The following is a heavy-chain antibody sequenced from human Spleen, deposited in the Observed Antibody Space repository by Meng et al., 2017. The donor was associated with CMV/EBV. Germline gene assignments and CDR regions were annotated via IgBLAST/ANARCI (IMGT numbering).Heavy chain of an antibody. CDR1: GGSISGSNYF. CDR2: IYYNGNT. CDR3: AGVPMNGPGYYFDY. J-gene: IGHJ4*02. Sequence: SGGSISGSNYFWAWIRQPPGKGLEWIGHIYYNGNTYYHPSLNSRVALSVDTSKNQFSLKLSSVTAADTAVYYCAGVPMNGPGYYFDYWGQGTLVTVSS. V-gene: IGHV4-39*07. D-gene: IGHD3-22*01.